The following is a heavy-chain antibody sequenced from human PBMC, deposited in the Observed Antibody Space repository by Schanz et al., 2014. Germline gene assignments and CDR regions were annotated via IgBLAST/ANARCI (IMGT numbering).Heavy chain of an antibody. J-gene: IGHJ6*03. V-gene: IGHV1-8*02. CDR1: GYTTFTDYY. D-gene: IGHD3-10*01. Sequence: QVQLVQSGAEVKKPGASVKVSCKASGYTTFTDYYIHWVRQAPGQGLEWMGWINPNSGDTGYQRKFQGRVTMTRNAAISTAYMELNSLTSEDTAVYYCARVSMQFERGKSCYYYIDVWGRGTTVTVSS. CDR2: INPNSGDT. CDR3: ARVSMQFERGKSCYYYIDV.